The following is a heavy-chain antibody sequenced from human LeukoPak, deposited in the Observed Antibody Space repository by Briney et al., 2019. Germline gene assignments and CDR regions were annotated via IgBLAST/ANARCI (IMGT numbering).Heavy chain of an antibody. CDR2: IWYDGSNK. V-gene: IGHV3-33*08. CDR1: GFTFSSYG. CDR3: ARDPADIVVVVAATPPMGYGMDV. Sequence: PGGSLRLSCIASGFTFSSYGMHWVRQAPGKGLEWVAVIWYDGSNKYYADSVKGRFTISRDNSKNTLYLQMNSLRAEDTAVYYCARDPADIVVVVAATPPMGYGMDVWGKGTTVTVSS. D-gene: IGHD2-15*01. J-gene: IGHJ6*04.